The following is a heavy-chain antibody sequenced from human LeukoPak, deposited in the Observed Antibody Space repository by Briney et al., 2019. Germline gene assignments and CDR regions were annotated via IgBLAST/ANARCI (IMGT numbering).Heavy chain of an antibody. Sequence: GGSLRLSCAASGFTFDRFTIHWVRQTPGKGLEWVSLINRRGHTFYADSVKGRFTISRDNAKNSLYLQMNSLRAEDTAVYYCARLYCSGGSCYSPPDYWGQGTLVTVSS. CDR3: ARLYCSGGSCYSPPDY. J-gene: IGHJ4*02. CDR1: GFTFDRFT. V-gene: IGHV3-43*01. D-gene: IGHD2-15*01. CDR2: INRRGHT.